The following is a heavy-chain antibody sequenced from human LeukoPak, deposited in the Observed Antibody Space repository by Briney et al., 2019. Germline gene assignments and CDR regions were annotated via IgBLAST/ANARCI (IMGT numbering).Heavy chain of an antibody. D-gene: IGHD1-1*01. CDR2: IYHSGST. Sequence: PSGTLSLTCAVSGGSISSGNWWSWVRQPPGKGLEWIGEIYHSGSTNYNPSLKSRVTRSVDKSKNQFSLKLTSVTAADTAVYYCARIGNYYFDYWGQGTLVTVSS. CDR3: ARIGNYYFDY. V-gene: IGHV4-4*02. J-gene: IGHJ4*02. CDR1: GGSISSGNW.